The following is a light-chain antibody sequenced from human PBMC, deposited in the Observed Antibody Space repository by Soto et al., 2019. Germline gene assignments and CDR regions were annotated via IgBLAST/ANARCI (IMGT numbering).Light chain of an antibody. Sequence: QPVLTQPPSASGSPGQSVTISCTGSSGDIGAYNFVSWYQQHPGKAPKLLLYGVTERPSGVPDRFSGSKSGNTASLTVSGLQADDEADYYCYSYAGRNIWVFGGGTKLTVL. J-gene: IGLJ3*02. CDR1: SGDIGAYNF. CDR2: GVT. CDR3: YSYAGRNIWV. V-gene: IGLV2-8*01.